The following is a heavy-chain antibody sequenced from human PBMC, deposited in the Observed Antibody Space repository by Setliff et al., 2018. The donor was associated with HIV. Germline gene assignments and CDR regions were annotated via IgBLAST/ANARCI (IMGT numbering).Heavy chain of an antibody. D-gene: IGHD2-15*01. CDR2: INGYNGNT. Sequence: GVSVKVSCKTSGYTFTNFAISWVRQAPGQGLEWMGWINGYNGNTNYAQNFQGRVTMTTDTTSSTAYMELRSLRSDDTAMYYCARIRAAALLNAFDIWGQGTMVTVSS. V-gene: IGHV1-18*01. CDR3: ARIRAAALLNAFDI. J-gene: IGHJ3*02. CDR1: GYTFTNFA.